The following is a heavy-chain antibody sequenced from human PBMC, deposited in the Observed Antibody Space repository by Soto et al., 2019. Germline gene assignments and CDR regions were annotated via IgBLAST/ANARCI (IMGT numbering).Heavy chain of an antibody. CDR1: GFTFSSYW. D-gene: IGHD2-15*01. J-gene: IGHJ5*02. CDR3: ATHLYCSGGSCKVTWFDP. V-gene: IGHV3-74*01. Sequence: GGSLRLSCAASGFTFSSYWMHWVRQAPGKGLVWVSRINSDGSSTSYADSVKGRFTISRDNAKNTLYLQMNSLRAEDTAVYYCATHLYCSGGSCKVTWFDPWGQGTLVTVSS. CDR2: INSDGSST.